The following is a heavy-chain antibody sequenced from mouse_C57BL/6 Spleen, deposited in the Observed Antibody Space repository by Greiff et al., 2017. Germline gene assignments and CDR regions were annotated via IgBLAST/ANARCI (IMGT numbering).Heavy chain of an antibody. CDR3: AREGLRGFAY. Sequence: DVMLVESGGGLVKPGGSLKLSCAASGFTFSSYAMSWVRQTPEKRLEWVATISDGGSYTYYPDNVKGRFTISRDNAKNNLYLQMSHLKSEDTAMYYCAREGLRGFAYWGQGTLVTVSA. V-gene: IGHV5-4*01. D-gene: IGHD2-4*01. J-gene: IGHJ3*01. CDR2: ISDGGSYT. CDR1: GFTFSSYA.